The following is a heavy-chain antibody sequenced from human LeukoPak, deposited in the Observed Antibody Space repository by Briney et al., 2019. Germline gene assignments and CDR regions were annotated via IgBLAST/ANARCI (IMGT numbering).Heavy chain of an antibody. CDR3: ARDPSRYCSGGSCPGFVDY. CDR1: GFTFSSYS. V-gene: IGHV3-21*01. D-gene: IGHD2-15*01. Sequence: GGSLRLSCAASGFTFSSYSMDCVRQAPGKGREWVSSISSSSSYIYYTDSVKGRFTISRDNAKNSLYLQMNSLRAEDTAVYYCARDPSRYCSGGSCPGFVDYWGQGTLVTVSS. CDR2: ISSSSSYI. J-gene: IGHJ4*02.